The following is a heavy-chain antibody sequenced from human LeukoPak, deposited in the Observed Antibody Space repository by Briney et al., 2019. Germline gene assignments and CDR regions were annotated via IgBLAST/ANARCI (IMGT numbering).Heavy chain of an antibody. CDR3: ATWTMVRGVISPNWFDP. D-gene: IGHD3-10*01. J-gene: IGHJ5*02. CDR1: GYSFTSYW. Sequence: GESMKIPCKGSGYSFTSYWIGWVRQMPGKGLEWTGIIYPGDSDTRYSPSFQGQVTISADKSISTAYLQWSSLKASDTAMYYCATWTMVRGVISPNWFDPWGQGTLVTVSS. CDR2: IYPGDSDT. V-gene: IGHV5-51*01.